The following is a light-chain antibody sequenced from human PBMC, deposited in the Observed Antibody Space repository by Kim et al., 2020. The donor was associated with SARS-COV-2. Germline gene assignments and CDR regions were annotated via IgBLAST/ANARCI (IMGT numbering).Light chain of an antibody. J-gene: IGKJ4*01. CDR2: WAS. Sequence: ATINCKSSQSVLYSSDNKNYLAWYQQKPGQPPKLLIYWASTRESGVPDRFSGTGSGTDFTLTISSLQAEDVAVYYCQQYYSTPLTFGGGTKVDIK. CDR1: QSVLYSSDNKNY. V-gene: IGKV4-1*01. CDR3: QQYYSTPLT.